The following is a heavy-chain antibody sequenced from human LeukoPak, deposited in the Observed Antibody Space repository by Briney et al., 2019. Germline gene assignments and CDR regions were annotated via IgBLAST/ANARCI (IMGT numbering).Heavy chain of an antibody. CDR3: ARGGRGHDFSPNYYYGMDV. V-gene: IGHV3-64*01. CDR2: ISRNGGST. D-gene: IGHD5-12*01. CDR1: GFTFSSCA. Sequence: PGGSLRLSCAASGFTFSSCAMHWVRQAPGKGLEYVSAISRNGGSTYYANSVKGRFTISRDNSKSTLYLQMGSLRAEDTAVYYCARGGRGHDFSPNYYYGMDVWGQGTTVTVSS. J-gene: IGHJ6*02.